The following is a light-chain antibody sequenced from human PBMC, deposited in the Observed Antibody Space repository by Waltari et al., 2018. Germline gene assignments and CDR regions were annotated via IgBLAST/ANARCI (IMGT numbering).Light chain of an antibody. V-gene: IGKV3-15*01. Sequence: EVVMTQSPATLSVSPGERATLSDRASQSVNSNLAWYQQKPGQAPRPLIYGASTRAIGVPARFSGSGSGTEFTLTISSLQSEDFAVYYCQQYNNWPPQLTFGGGTKVEIK. CDR3: QQYNNWPPQLT. CDR2: GAS. J-gene: IGKJ4*01. CDR1: QSVNSN.